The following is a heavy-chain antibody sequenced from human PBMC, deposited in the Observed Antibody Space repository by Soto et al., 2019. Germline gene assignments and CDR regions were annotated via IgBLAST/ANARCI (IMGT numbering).Heavy chain of an antibody. CDR3: ARGPRAEAAFIFGEHLDY. Sequence: QVQLQQWGAGLLKPSETLSLTCAVYGGSFSGYYWSWIRQPPGKGLEWIGAINHSGSTNYNPSLKGRVAISVDTSKNQFSLNLRSVTAAGMAVYYCARGPRAEAAFIFGEHLDYWGQGTLVTVSS. D-gene: IGHD3-3*02. J-gene: IGHJ4*02. CDR1: GGSFSGYY. CDR2: INHSGST. V-gene: IGHV4-34*01.